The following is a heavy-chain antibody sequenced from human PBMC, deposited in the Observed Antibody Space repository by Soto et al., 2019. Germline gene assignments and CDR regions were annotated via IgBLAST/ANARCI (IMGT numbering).Heavy chain of an antibody. J-gene: IGHJ3*02. V-gene: IGHV5-51*01. CDR2: IYPGDSDT. Sequence: GESLKISCKGSGYSFTSYWIGWVRQMPGKGLEWMGIIYPGDSDTRYSPSFQGQVTISADKSISTAYLQWSSLKASDTAMYYCARLDMITFGGVIAKIDAFDIWGQGTTVTVSS. D-gene: IGHD3-16*02. CDR1: GYSFTSYW. CDR3: ARLDMITFGGVIAKIDAFDI.